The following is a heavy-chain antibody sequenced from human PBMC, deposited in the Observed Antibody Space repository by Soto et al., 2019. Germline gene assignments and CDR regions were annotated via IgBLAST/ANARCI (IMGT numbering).Heavy chain of an antibody. V-gene: IGHV2-5*02. CDR3: AHPNYDILTGYYHFDY. D-gene: IGHD3-9*01. CDR1: GFSLSTSGVG. J-gene: IGHJ4*02. Sequence: QITLKESGPTRVKPTQTLTLTCTFSGFSLSTSGVGVGWIRQPPGKALDWLALIYWDDDKRYSPSLKSRLTITKDTSKNQVVLTMTNMDPVDTATYYCAHPNYDILTGYYHFDYWGQGTLVTVSS. CDR2: IYWDDDK.